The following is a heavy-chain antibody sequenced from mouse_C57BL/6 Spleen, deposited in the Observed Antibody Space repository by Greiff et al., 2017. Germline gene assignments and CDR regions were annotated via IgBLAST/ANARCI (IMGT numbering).Heavy chain of an antibody. J-gene: IGHJ4*01. Sequence: EVQLQESGPGLVKPSQSLSLTCSVTGYSITSGYYWNWIRQFPGNKLEWMGYISYDGSNNYNPSLKNRISITRDTSKNQFFLKLNSVTTEDTATYYCAREDYYGYYAMDYWGQGTSGTVSS. CDR3: AREDYYGYYAMDY. D-gene: IGHD1-1*01. V-gene: IGHV3-6*01. CDR1: GYSITSGYY. CDR2: ISYDGSN.